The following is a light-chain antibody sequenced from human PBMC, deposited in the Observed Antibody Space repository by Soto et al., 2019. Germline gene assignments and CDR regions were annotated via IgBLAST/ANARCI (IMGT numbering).Light chain of an antibody. CDR2: WAS. V-gene: IGKV4-1*01. J-gene: IGKJ2*01. CDR3: QEYESTPPT. CDR1: QSVLYSSNNKNY. Sequence: DIVMTQSPDSLAVSLGERATINCKSSQSVLYSSNNKNYLAWYQQRPGQPPKLLIYWASTRESGVPDRFSGSGSGTYFTHTITSLQAEDVAVYYCQEYESTPPTFGQGTKLEIK.